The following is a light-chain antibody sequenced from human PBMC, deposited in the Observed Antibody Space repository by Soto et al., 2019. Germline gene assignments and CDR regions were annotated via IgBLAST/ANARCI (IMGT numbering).Light chain of an antibody. Sequence: AIQMTQSPPSLSASVGDRVTITCRASQDIRNELGWYQQKPGKAPNLLIYAASSLQSAVPSRFSGSGSGTDFTLTISSLQPEDSATYYCLQDYNSPYTFGQGTKLEIK. J-gene: IGKJ2*01. CDR2: AAS. CDR3: LQDYNSPYT. V-gene: IGKV1-6*01. CDR1: QDIRNE.